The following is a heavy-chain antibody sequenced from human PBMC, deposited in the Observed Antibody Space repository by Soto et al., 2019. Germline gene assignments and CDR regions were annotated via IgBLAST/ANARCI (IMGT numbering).Heavy chain of an antibody. CDR3: AHGSMYWGLDY. D-gene: IGHD2-8*02. V-gene: IGHV2-5*02. CDR2: IYWDDDK. CDR1: GFSLSTSGVG. J-gene: IGHJ4*02. Sequence: QITLKESGPTLVKPTQTLTLTCTFSGFSLSTSGVGVGWIRQPPGKALEWLALIYWDDDKRYSPSLKSRLTIPKDTSKNHAVLTMTNMDPVDTATYYCAHGSMYWGLDYWGQGTLVTVSS.